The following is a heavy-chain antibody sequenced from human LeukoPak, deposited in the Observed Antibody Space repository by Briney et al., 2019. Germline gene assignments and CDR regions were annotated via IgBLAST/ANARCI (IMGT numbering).Heavy chain of an antibody. D-gene: IGHD3-22*01. CDR2: IYYTGST. Sequence: KPSETLCLTCAVSGGSINNYYWSWIRQPPGKGLEWIGYIYYTGSTNYNPSLKSRVTISVDTSKSHFSLKMSTLTAADTAVYYCARHRGSGYPYFDYWGQGTLVTVSS. CDR1: GGSINNYY. V-gene: IGHV4-59*01. J-gene: IGHJ4*02. CDR3: ARHRGSGYPYFDY.